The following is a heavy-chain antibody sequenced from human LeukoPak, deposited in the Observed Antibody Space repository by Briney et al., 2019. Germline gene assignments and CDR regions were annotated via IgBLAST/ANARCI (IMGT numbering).Heavy chain of an antibody. J-gene: IGHJ4*02. CDR1: GLTFSDYY. CDR2: ISGTGTTI. Sequence: GGSLRLSCAASGLTFSDYYMTWIRQAPGKGLEWVSSISGTGTTIYSADSVRGRFTVSRDNARNSLFLHMNSLRAEDTAVYYCAVQITMIVVVPYFDYWGQGTLVTVSS. V-gene: IGHV3-11*04. CDR3: AVQITMIVVVPYFDY. D-gene: IGHD3-22*01.